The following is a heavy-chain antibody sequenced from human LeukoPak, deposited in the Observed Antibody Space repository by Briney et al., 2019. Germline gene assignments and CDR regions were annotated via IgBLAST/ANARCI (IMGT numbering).Heavy chain of an antibody. Sequence: GGSLRLSCAASGFTFSSYSMNWVRQAPGKGLEWVSSISSSSSYIYYADSVKGRFTISRDNAKNSLYLQMNSLRAEDTAVYYCASSSSFLYNWFDPWGQGTLVTVSS. CDR1: GFTFSSYS. CDR3: ASSSSFLYNWFDP. J-gene: IGHJ5*02. CDR2: ISSSSSYI. V-gene: IGHV3-21*04. D-gene: IGHD6-6*01.